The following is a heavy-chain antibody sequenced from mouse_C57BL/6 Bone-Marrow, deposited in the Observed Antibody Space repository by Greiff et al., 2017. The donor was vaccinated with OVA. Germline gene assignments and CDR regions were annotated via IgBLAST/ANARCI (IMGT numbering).Heavy chain of an antibody. J-gene: IGHJ3*01. V-gene: IGHV1-9*01. CDR1: GYTFTGYW. Sequence: QVQLQQSGAELMKPGASVKLSCKATGYTFTGYWLEWVKPRPGPGLEWIGEIFPGSGSTNYNEKFKGKATFTADTSSNTAYMQRSSLTTEDSAIYYCARVGGWFAYWGQGTLVTVSA. CDR3: ARVGGWFAY. CDR2: IFPGSGST.